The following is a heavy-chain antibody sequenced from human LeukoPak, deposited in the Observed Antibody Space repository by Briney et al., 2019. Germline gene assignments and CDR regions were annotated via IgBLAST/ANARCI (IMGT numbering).Heavy chain of an antibody. CDR3: ASYYYGSGRLNWFDP. CDR1: GGSISGYY. CDR2: IYYSGST. J-gene: IGHJ5*02. V-gene: IGHV4-59*13. D-gene: IGHD3-10*01. Sequence: SERLSLTCTVSGGSISGYYWRWVRQPQEKGLEWIGYIYYSGSTNYNPSLKSRVTISVDTSKHQFSLKLRSVTAADTAVYYCASYYYGSGRLNWFDPWGQGTLVTVSS.